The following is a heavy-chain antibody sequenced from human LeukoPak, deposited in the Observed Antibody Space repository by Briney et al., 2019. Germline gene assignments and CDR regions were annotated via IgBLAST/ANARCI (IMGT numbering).Heavy chain of an antibody. D-gene: IGHD3-10*01. CDR2: IKQDGSEK. Sequence: PGGSLRLSCAAPGFTFSYYWMSWVRQAPGKGLEWVANIKQDGSEKYYVDSVKGRFTISRENGRNSLYLQMNSLRAEDTAVFYCARVPNTMLRGVITLMDVWGQGTTVTVSS. J-gene: IGHJ6*02. V-gene: IGHV3-7*01. CDR3: ARVPNTMLRGVITLMDV. CDR1: GFTFSYYW.